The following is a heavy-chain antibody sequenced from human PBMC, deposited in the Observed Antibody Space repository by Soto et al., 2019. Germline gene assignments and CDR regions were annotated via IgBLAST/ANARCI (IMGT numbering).Heavy chain of an antibody. Sequence: PGGSLRLSCAASGFTFSSYSMNWVRQAPGKGLEWVSSISSSSSYIYYADSVKGRFTISRDNAKNSLYLQMNSLTDEDTAIYFCASEALCGADCYFFEYWGPGTLVTVSS. D-gene: IGHD2-21*02. CDR1: GFTFSSYS. CDR3: ASEALCGADCYFFEY. V-gene: IGHV3-21*01. J-gene: IGHJ4*02. CDR2: ISSSSSYI.